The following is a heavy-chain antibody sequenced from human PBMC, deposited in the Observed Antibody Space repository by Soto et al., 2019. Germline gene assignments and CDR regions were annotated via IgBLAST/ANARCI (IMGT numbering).Heavy chain of an antibody. CDR1: GGTFSSYT. J-gene: IGHJ4*02. D-gene: IGHD6-13*01. CDR2: IIPIRGIA. V-gene: IGHV1-69*08. CDR3: ARDEGKAADAGTTGH. Sequence: QVQLVQSGAEVKKPGSSVKVSCKASGGTFSSYTISWVRQAPGQGLEWMGRIIPIRGIANYAQKFQGRVTITADKSTSTAYMELSSLRSEDTAVYYCARDEGKAADAGTTGHWGQGTLVTVSS.